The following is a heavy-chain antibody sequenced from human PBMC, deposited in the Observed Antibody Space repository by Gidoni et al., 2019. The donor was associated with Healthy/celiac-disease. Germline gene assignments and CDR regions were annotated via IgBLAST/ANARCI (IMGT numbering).Heavy chain of an antibody. CDR1: GFTFSSYG. J-gene: IGHJ4*02. Sequence: QVQLVESGGGVVQPGRSLRLSCAASGFTFSSYGMHWVRQAPGKGLEWVAVISYDGSNKYYADSVKGRFTISRDNSKNTLYLQMNSLRAEDTAVYYCAKDQVGDYWGQGTLVTVSS. CDR2: ISYDGSNK. V-gene: IGHV3-30*18. CDR3: AKDQVGDY.